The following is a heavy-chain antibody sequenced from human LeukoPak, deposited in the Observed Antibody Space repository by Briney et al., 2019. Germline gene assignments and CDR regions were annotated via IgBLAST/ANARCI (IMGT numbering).Heavy chain of an antibody. CDR1: GGSFSGYY. CDR2: INHSGST. CDR3: ARGCGSGSYSYYLDY. V-gene: IGHV4-34*01. D-gene: IGHD3-10*01. J-gene: IGHJ4*02. Sequence: PSETLSLTCAVYGGSFSGYYWSWIRQPPGKGLEWIGEINHSGSTNYNPSLKSRVTISVDTSKNQFSLKLSSVTAADTAVHYCARGCGSGSYSYYLDYWGQGTLVTVSS.